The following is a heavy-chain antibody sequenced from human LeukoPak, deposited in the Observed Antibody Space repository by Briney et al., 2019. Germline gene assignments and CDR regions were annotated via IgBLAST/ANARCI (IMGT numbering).Heavy chain of an antibody. CDR1: GFTFSSYA. Sequence: GGSLRLSCAASGFTFSSYAMSWVRQAPGKGLEWVSAISGSGGSTYYADSVKGRFAISRDNSKNTLYLQMSSLRAEDTAVYYCAKDYDSSGYYAFDIWGQGTMVTVSS. V-gene: IGHV3-23*01. CDR2: ISGSGGST. CDR3: AKDYDSSGYYAFDI. D-gene: IGHD3-22*01. J-gene: IGHJ3*02.